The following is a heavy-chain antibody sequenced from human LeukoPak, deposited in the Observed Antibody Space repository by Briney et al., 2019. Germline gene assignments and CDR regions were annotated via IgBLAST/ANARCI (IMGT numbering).Heavy chain of an antibody. J-gene: IGHJ4*02. CDR1: AFTFSGYS. V-gene: IGHV3-48*02. D-gene: IGHD6-13*01. Sequence: GGSLRLSCAASAFTFSGYSMNWVRQAPGKGLEWVSYISPSSTTMLYADSVKGRFTISRDNAENSLYLHMNSLRDEDTAVYYCARAAYSSSPDYWGQGTLVTVSS. CDR2: ISPSSTTM. CDR3: ARAAYSSSPDY.